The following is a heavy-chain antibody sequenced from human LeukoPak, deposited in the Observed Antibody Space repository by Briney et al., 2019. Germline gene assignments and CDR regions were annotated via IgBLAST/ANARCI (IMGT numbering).Heavy chain of an antibody. V-gene: IGHV3-23*01. D-gene: IGHD6-19*01. Sequence: GGSLRLSCAASGFTFNNYAMTWVRQAPGKGLEWVSVINGGGSSYYADSVEGRFTVSRDNSKNTLYLQMNSLRDEDTAVYYCATLSSGPTTPRYYFDYWGQGTLVTVSS. CDR2: INGGGSS. CDR3: ATLSSGPTTPRYYFDY. CDR1: GFTFNNYA. J-gene: IGHJ4*02.